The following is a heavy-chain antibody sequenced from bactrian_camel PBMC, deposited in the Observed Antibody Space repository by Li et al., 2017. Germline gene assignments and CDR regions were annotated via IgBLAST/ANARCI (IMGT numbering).Heavy chain of an antibody. J-gene: IGHJ4*01. CDR1: ESVLSKSC. V-gene: IGHV3S54*01. CDR2: IHTQTGYT. CDR3: ALSFFTSDCPHIRQSLYHY. Sequence: HVQLVESGGGSVQTGGSLRLSCVASESVLSKSCVAWVRQAPGKEREAIASIHTQTGYTVYDLAVKDRFTISRDTTKTTVYLNMDGLQPVDSAMYYCALSFFTSDCPHIRQSLYHYWGQGTQVTVS.